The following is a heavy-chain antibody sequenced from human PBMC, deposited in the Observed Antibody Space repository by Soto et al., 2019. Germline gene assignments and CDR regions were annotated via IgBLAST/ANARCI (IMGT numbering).Heavy chain of an antibody. D-gene: IGHD2-15*01. CDR2: IYYSGTT. Sequence: QVQLQESGPGLVKPSQTLSLTCTVSGGSISSGGYYWSWIRQHPGKGLEWIGYIYYSGTTYYNPSRKTRVTISVDTSKNQFSLKLSSVTAADTAVYYCARIGYCSGGSCSNYYMDVWGKGTTVTVSS. J-gene: IGHJ6*03. CDR3: ARIGYCSGGSCSNYYMDV. V-gene: IGHV4-31*03. CDR1: GGSISSGGYY.